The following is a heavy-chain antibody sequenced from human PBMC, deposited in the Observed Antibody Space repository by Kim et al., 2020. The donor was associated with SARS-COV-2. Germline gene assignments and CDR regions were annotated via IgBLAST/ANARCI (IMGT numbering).Heavy chain of an antibody. CDR1: GYTFTIFL. V-gene: IGHV1-46*01. CDR3: ARAWDQNFDF. Sequence: ASVKVSCKASGYTFTIFLIHLVRFFLLLLCEWCGLIYPRSANTRYAQNFQGRVTTTSYTSTSTAYMEMSSLRPEDTAVYYCARAWDQNFDFWGQGTLVTVSS. CDR2: IYPRSANT. J-gene: IGHJ4*02. D-gene: IGHD1-26*01.